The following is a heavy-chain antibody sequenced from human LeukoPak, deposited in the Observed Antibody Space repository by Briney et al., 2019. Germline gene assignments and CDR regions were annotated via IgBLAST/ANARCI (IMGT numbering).Heavy chain of an antibody. Sequence: PSATLSLTCAVYGGSFSGYYWSWIRQPPGKGLEWIGEINHSGSTYYNPSLKSRVTISVDTSKNQFSLKLISVTAADTAVYYCARNFQYFGLPDYWGQGTLVTVSS. J-gene: IGHJ4*02. CDR2: INHSGST. CDR1: GGSFSGYY. D-gene: IGHD2/OR15-2a*01. V-gene: IGHV4-34*01. CDR3: ARNFQYFGLPDY.